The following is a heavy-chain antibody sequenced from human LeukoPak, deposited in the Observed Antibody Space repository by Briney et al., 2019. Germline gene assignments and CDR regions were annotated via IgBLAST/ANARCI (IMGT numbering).Heavy chain of an antibody. CDR3: AREVVVPAAINWFDP. Sequence: SETLSLTCTVSGGSISSGSYYWSWIRQPAGKGLERIGHIYTSGSTNYNPSLKSRVTISVDTSKNQFSLKLSSVTAADTAVYYCAREVVVPAAINWFDPWGQGTLVTVSS. D-gene: IGHD2-2*01. CDR1: GGSISSGSYY. J-gene: IGHJ5*02. CDR2: IYTSGST. V-gene: IGHV4-61*09.